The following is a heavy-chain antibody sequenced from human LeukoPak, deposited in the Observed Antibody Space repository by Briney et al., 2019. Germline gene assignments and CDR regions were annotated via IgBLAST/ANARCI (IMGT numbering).Heavy chain of an antibody. CDR3: ARDRSGYTYSHDY. Sequence: SETLSLTCTVSGGSISSSSYYWGWIRQPPGKGLEWIGSIYYSGSTYYNPSLKSRVTISVDTSKNQLSLKLSSVTAADTAVYYCARDRSGYTYSHDYWGQGTLVTVSS. J-gene: IGHJ4*02. CDR1: GGSISSSSYY. CDR2: IYYSGST. D-gene: IGHD5-18*01. V-gene: IGHV4-39*02.